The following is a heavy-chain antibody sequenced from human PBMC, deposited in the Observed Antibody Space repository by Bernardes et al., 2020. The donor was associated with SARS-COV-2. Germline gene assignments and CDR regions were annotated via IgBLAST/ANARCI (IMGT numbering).Heavy chain of an antibody. CDR1: GFTVSRNY. D-gene: IGHD3-10*01. V-gene: IGHV3-53*04. CDR2: IYSGGST. Sequence: GVSLRLSCTASGFTVSRNYMNWVRQAPGKGLEWVSVIYSGGSTSYADSVRGRFTVSRHSFKNMLNLQMNSLRAEDTAVYYCARGTREGSGSYSLGYWGQGTLVTVSS. J-gene: IGHJ4*02. CDR3: ARGTREGSGSYSLGY.